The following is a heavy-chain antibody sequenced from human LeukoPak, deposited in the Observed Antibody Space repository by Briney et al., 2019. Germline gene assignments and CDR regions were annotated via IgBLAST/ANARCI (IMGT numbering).Heavy chain of an antibody. CDR2: ISWVGGTT. CDR3: AKASNYDYLWGSQQIGYYFDY. D-gene: IGHD3-16*01. V-gene: IGHV3-9*01. CDR1: GFTFNNYA. J-gene: IGHJ4*02. Sequence: GGSLRLSCEASGFTFNNYAMHWVRQAPGKGLEWVSGISWVGGTTGYGDSVKGRFTISRDNAKNTLYLQMSSLRAEDTALYYCAKASNYDYLWGSQQIGYYFDYWGRGILVTVSS.